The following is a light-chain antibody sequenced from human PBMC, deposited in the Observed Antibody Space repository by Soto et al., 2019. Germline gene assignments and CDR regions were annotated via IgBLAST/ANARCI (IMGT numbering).Light chain of an antibody. CDR1: QDVNNY. CDR3: QQYNNVPYT. J-gene: IGKJ2*01. Sequence: EIQMTQSPSSLSASIGDRVTITCQASQDVNNYLDWYQQKPGQAPKLLIYDASNLETGVPSRFSGSGSGTEFTLTLSSLQPEDIATYFCQQYNNVPYTFGQGTKLEI. CDR2: DAS. V-gene: IGKV1-33*01.